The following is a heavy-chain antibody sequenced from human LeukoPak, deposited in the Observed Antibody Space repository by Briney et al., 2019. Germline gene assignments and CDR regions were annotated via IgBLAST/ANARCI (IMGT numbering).Heavy chain of an antibody. CDR3: ARLITAFQAFDS. Sequence: PSETLSLTCTVSGGSITSSSYFWAWIRQPPGKGLEWIGSIYYSGSTYYNPSLNSRVTISVDTSKNQFSLNLSSVTAADTAVYYCARLITAFQAFDSWGQGTLVTVSS. V-gene: IGHV4-39*01. CDR2: IYYSGST. J-gene: IGHJ4*02. CDR1: GGSITSSSYF. D-gene: IGHD3-16*01.